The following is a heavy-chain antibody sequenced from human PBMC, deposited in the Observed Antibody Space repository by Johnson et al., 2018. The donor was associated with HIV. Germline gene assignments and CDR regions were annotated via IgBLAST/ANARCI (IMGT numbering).Heavy chain of an antibody. Sequence: QVQLMESGGGVVQPGRSLRLSCAASGFTFSSYGMHWVRQAPGKGLEWVAVISYDGSNKYYADSVKGRFTISRDNAKNSLYLQMNSLRAEDTALYYCTRDRGYGDAFDIWGQGTMVTVSS. J-gene: IGHJ3*02. CDR2: ISYDGSNK. CDR3: TRDRGYGDAFDI. D-gene: IGHD3-10*01. V-gene: IGHV3-30*03. CDR1: GFTFSSYG.